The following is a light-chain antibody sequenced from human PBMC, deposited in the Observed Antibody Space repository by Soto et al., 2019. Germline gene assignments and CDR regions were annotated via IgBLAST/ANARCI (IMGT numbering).Light chain of an antibody. Sequence: QSVLTQPASVSGSPGQSITISCTGTSSDVGGYNSVSWYQQHPGKAPKLILYDVTDRPSGVSYRFSGSKSGNTASLTISGLQAADEADHFCSSFTSSTTNVFGSGTKVTV. CDR1: SSDVGGYNS. J-gene: IGLJ1*01. V-gene: IGLV2-14*01. CDR2: DVT. CDR3: SSFTSSTTNV.